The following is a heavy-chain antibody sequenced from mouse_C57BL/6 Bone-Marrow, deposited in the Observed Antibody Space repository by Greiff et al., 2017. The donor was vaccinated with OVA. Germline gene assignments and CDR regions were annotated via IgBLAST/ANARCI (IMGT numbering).Heavy chain of an antibody. CDR1: GFTFSDYY. V-gene: IGHV5-12*01. CDR3: ARHWGYAMDY. CDR2: ISNGGGST. J-gene: IGHJ4*01. Sequence: VQLVESGGGLVQPGGSLKLSCAASGFTFSDYYMYWVRQTPEKRLEWVAYISNGGGSTYYTDTVKGRFTISRDNAKNTRYLQMSRLTSEDTAMYYCARHWGYAMDYWGQGTSVTVSS.